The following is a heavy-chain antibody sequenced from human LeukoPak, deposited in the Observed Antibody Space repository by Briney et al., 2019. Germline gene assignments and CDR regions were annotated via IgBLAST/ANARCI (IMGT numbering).Heavy chain of an antibody. D-gene: IGHD4-11*01. J-gene: IGHJ4*02. CDR3: ARSNQADDY. CDR2: INPGGSST. CDR1: GFTFSSNW. Sequence: PGGSLRLSCATSGFTFSSNWMHWVRQTPGKGLVWVSRINPGGSSTTYADSVKGRFTISRDNAKNTLYLQMNSLRAEDTAVYYCARSNQADDYWGQGTLVTVSS. V-gene: IGHV3-74*01.